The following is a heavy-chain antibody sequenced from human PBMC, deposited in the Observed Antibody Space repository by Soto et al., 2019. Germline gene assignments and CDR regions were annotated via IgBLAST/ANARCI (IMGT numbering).Heavy chain of an antibody. V-gene: IGHV4-59*02. Sequence: ASETLSLTCTVSGDSARGYYRICIRQPPGKGLEWIGNIAFSGSTNYNLSLKMRVTISVDTSKNQFSLKLRSVTAADTALYYCARGVPSGRLPYLDYWCQGTMVTVSS. CDR1: GDSARGYY. D-gene: IGHD3-10*01. J-gene: IGHJ4*02. CDR3: ARGVPSGRLPYLDY. CDR2: IAFSGST.